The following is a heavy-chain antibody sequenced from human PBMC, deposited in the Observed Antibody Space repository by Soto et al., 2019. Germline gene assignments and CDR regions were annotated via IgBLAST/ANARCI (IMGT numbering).Heavy chain of an antibody. V-gene: IGHV3-15*07. CDR2: IKSKTDGGTT. CDR3: TTVHYYDSSGYPDGYGMDV. Sequence: GGSLRLSCAASGFTFSSYSMNWVRQAPGKGLEWVGRIKSKTDGGTTDYAAPVKGRFTISRDDSKNTLYLQMNSLKTEDTAVYYCTTVHYYDSSGYPDGYGMDVWGQGTTVTVSS. CDR1: GFTFSSYS. D-gene: IGHD3-22*01. J-gene: IGHJ6*02.